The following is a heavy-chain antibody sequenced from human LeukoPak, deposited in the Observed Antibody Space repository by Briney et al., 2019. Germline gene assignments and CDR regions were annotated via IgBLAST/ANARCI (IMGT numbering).Heavy chain of an antibody. CDR2: IKPDGSEK. V-gene: IGHV3-7*02. CDR3: VKRTGDSSGYYDY. Sequence: PGGSLRLSCAASGFTFSTYWMSWVRQAPGKGLEWVANIKPDGSEKFSVDSVKGRFTISRDNSKNTLYLQMSSLRAEDTAVYYCVKRTGDSSGYYDYWGQGTLVTVSS. D-gene: IGHD3-22*01. J-gene: IGHJ4*02. CDR1: GFTFSTYW.